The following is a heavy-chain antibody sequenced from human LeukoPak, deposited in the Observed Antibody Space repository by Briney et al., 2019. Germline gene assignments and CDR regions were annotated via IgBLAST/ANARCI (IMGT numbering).Heavy chain of an antibody. J-gene: IGHJ4*02. Sequence: SETLSLTCTVSGGSISSYYWSWIRQPPGKGLEWIGEINHSGSTNYNPSLKSRVTISVDTSKNQFSLKLSSVTAADTAVYYCARGSWYSSGWYRYWGQGTLVTVSS. D-gene: IGHD6-19*01. CDR1: GGSISSYY. CDR3: ARGSWYSSGWYRY. V-gene: IGHV4-34*01. CDR2: INHSGST.